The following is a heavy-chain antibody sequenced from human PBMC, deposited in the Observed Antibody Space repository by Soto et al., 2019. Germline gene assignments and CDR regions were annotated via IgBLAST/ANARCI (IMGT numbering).Heavy chain of an antibody. D-gene: IGHD3-10*01. CDR2: IYYSGST. CDR1: GGSISSGGYY. V-gene: IGHV4-31*03. CDR3: GRFGGWVFRVDYYNPGPGGVFDF. J-gene: IGHJ3*01. Sequence: SETLSLTCTVSGGSISSGGYYWSWIRQHPGKGLEWIGYIYYSGSTYYNPSLKSRVTISVDTSKNPFSLKLSSVTAADTAVYYWGRFGGWVFRVDYYNPGPGGVFDFWGQGTLVTVSS.